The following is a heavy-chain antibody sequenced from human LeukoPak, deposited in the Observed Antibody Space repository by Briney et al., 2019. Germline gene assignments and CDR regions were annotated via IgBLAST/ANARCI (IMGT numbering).Heavy chain of an antibody. D-gene: IGHD5-24*01. Sequence: GGSLRLSCAASGFTFSRYWMSWVRQAPGKGLEWVANIKQDGSEKYYVDSVKGRFTISRDNAKNSLYLQMNSLRAEDTAVYYCAREIRSPRDGYNPIDYWGQGTLVTVSS. V-gene: IGHV3-7*01. CDR3: AREIRSPRDGYNPIDY. CDR1: GFTFSRYW. J-gene: IGHJ4*02. CDR2: IKQDGSEK.